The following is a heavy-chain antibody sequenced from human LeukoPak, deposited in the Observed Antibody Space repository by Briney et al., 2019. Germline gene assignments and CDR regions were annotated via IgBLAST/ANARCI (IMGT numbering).Heavy chain of an antibody. D-gene: IGHD3-10*01. J-gene: IGHJ4*02. CDR3: ARDFAREFTIDY. V-gene: IGHV3-23*01. Sequence: GGSLRLSCAASGFTFSRYAMSWVRQAPGKGLEWVSALGVSVRGSGGSTYYADSVKGRFTISRDNSKNTLYLQMNSLRAEDTAIYYCARDFAREFTIDYWGQGTLVTVSS. CDR1: GFTFSRYA. CDR2: LGVSVRGSGGST.